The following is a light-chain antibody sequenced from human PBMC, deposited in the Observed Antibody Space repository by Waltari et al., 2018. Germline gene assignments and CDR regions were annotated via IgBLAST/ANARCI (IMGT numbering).Light chain of an antibody. CDR1: QSVLHSSNNKNY. CDR2: WAS. Sequence: DIVITHSPESLAVSVGERPTITHKSRQSVLHSSNNKNYFAWYQQKPGQPPKLLIYWASTRKSGVPDRFSGSGSGTDFTLTISSLQAEDVAVYYCQQCHSHLRTFGQGTKVEIK. V-gene: IGKV4-1*01. J-gene: IGKJ1*01. CDR3: QQCHSHLRT.